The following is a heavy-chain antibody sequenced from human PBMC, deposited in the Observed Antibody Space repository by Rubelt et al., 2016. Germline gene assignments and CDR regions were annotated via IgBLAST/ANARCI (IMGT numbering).Heavy chain of an antibody. D-gene: IGHD4-17*01. CDR3: ARGLRGYGHPYDY. J-gene: IGHJ4*02. CDR1: GGSISSSSYY. V-gene: IGHV4-39*07. Sequence: QLQLQESGPGLVKPSETLSLTCTVSGGSISSSSYYWGWIRQPPGKGLEWIGEINHSGSTNYNPSLKSRVTISVDTSKNHFSLKLSSVTAADTAVYYCARGLRGYGHPYDYWGQGTLVTVSS. CDR2: INHSGST.